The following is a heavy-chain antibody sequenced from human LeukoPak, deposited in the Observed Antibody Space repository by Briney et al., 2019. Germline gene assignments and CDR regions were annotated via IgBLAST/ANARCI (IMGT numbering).Heavy chain of an antibody. CDR1: GGSVSSGDYF. CDR3: ARYFPRFGESFDY. Sequence: SETLSLTCTVSGGSVSSGDYFWSWIRQSPGKGLEWIGYIYYSGNIHFNPSLRGRLTMSLDPSKNQFSLRLSSVTATDTAVYYCARYFPRFGESFDYWGQGTLVTVSS. CDR2: IYYSGNI. D-gene: IGHD3-10*01. J-gene: IGHJ4*02. V-gene: IGHV4-30-4*01.